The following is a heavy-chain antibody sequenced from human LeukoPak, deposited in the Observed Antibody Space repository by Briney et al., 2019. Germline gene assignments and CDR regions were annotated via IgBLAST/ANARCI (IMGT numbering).Heavy chain of an antibody. CDR3: AREPRITMVRGVIIGYFDY. V-gene: IGHV1-69*01. CDR1: GGTFSSYA. Sequence: SVKVSCKASGGTFSSYAISWVRQAPGQGLEWMGGIIPIFGTANYAQKFQGRVTITADESTSTAYMELSSLRSEDTAVYYCAREPRITMVRGVIIGYFDYWGQGTLVTVSS. CDR2: IIPIFGTA. J-gene: IGHJ4*02. D-gene: IGHD3-10*01.